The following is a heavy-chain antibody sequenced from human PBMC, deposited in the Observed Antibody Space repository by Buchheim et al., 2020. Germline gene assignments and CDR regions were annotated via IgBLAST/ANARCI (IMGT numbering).Heavy chain of an antibody. CDR2: ISYDGSNK. D-gene: IGHD1-26*01. J-gene: IGHJ4*02. Sequence: QVQLVESGGGVVQPGRSLRLSCAASGFTFSSYAMHWVRQAPGKGLEWVAVISYDGSNKYYADSVEGRFTISRDNSKNTLYLQMNSLRAEDTAVYYCAKDSGSYGDYFDYWGQGTL. CDR1: GFTFSSYA. CDR3: AKDSGSYGDYFDY. V-gene: IGHV3-30*04.